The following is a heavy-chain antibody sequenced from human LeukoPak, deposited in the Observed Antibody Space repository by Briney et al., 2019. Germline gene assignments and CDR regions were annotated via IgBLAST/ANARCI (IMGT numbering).Heavy chain of an antibody. D-gene: IGHD3-22*01. V-gene: IGHV4-34*01. CDR3: ARGPYYDSSGYYFDY. Sequence: PSETLSLTCAVYGGSFSGYYWSWIRQPPGKGLEWIGEINHSGSTNYNPSLKSRVTISVDTSKNQFSLKLSSVTAADTAVYYCARGPYYDSSGYYFDYWGQGTLVTVSS. CDR1: GGSFSGYY. CDR2: INHSGST. J-gene: IGHJ4*02.